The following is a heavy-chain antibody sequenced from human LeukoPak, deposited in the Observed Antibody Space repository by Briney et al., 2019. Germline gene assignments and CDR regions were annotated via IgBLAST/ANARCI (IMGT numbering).Heavy chain of an antibody. Sequence: QSGGSLRLSCAASGFTFSSYAMSWVRQAPGKGLERVSAISGSGGSTYYADSVKGRFTISRDNSQNTLYLQMNSLRAEDTAVYYCAKDPDIVVVPAAMPGAFDIWGQGTMVTVSS. CDR1: GFTFSSYA. V-gene: IGHV3-23*01. J-gene: IGHJ3*02. CDR3: AKDPDIVVVPAAMPGAFDI. CDR2: ISGSGGST. D-gene: IGHD2-2*01.